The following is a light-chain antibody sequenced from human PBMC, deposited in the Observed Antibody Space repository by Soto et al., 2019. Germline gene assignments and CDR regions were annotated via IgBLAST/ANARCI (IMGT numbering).Light chain of an antibody. CDR2: AAS. V-gene: IGKV1-39*01. J-gene: IGKJ1*01. Sequence: DIQMTKSPSSLSASVGDRVTITCRASQSISSYLNWYQQKPGKAPKLLIYAASSLQSGVPSRFSGSGSGTDFTLTISSLQPEDFATYYCQQSYSTPWTFGQGTKVDI. CDR1: QSISSY. CDR3: QQSYSTPWT.